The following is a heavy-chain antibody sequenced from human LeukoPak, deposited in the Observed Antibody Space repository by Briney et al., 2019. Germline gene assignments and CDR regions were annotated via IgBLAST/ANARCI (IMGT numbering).Heavy chain of an antibody. J-gene: IGHJ4*02. CDR1: GFSFSSYE. CDR2: MSSSDSTI. CDR3: ARAVSRIVGVYFDC. V-gene: IGHV3-48*03. Sequence: GGSLRLSCAASGFSFSSYEMNWVRQAPGKGLEWISYMSSSDSTIYYADSVKGRFTISRDNAKNSLYLQMNNLRAEDTAVYYCARAVSRIVGVYFDCWGQGTLVTVSS. D-gene: IGHD3-22*01.